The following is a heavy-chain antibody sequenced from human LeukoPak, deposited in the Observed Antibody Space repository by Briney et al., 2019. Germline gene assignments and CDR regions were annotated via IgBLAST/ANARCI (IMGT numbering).Heavy chain of an antibody. CDR1: GGTFSSYA. CDR2: IIPIFGTA. J-gene: IGHJ5*02. Sequence: SVKVSCNASGGTFSSYAISWVRQAPGQGLEWMGGIIPIFGTANYAQKFQGRVTITADESTSTAYMELSSLRSEDTAVYYCARDITIFGVVPAWGQGTLVTVSS. D-gene: IGHD3-3*01. CDR3: ARDITIFGVVPA. V-gene: IGHV1-69*13.